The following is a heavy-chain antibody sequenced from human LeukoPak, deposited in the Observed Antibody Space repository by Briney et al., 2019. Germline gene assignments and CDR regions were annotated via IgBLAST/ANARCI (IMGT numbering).Heavy chain of an antibody. CDR2: ISAYNGNT. D-gene: IGHD6-19*01. J-gene: IGHJ4*02. CDR3: ARDGYSSGWFDY. CDR1: GYTFTSYG. Sequence: GDSVTVSCKASGYTFTSYGISWVRQAPGQGLEWMGWISAYNGNTNYAQKLQGRVTMTTDTSTRTAYVELRSLRSDDTAVYYCARDGYSSGWFDYWGQGTLVTVSS. V-gene: IGHV1-18*01.